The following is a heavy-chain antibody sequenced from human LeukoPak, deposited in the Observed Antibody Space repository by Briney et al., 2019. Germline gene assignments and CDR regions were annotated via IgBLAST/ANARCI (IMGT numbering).Heavy chain of an antibody. D-gene: IGHD6-19*01. V-gene: IGHV3-23*01. J-gene: IGHJ3*02. CDR3: ARRGGSRGWGAFDI. CDR1: GFTFTNHV. CDR2: ITGTADKT. Sequence: GESLRLSCAASGFTFTNHVMNWVRQAPGKGLEWVSSITGTADKTYDADSVKGRFTISRDNSKNTLSLQMSSLRVEDTAIYYCARRGGSRGWGAFDIWGQGTIVTVSS.